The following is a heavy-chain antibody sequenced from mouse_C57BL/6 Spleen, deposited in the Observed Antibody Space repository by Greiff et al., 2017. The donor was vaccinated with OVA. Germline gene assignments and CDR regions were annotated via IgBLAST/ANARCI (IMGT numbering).Heavy chain of an antibody. CDR2: IHPSDSDT. CDR1: GYTFTSYW. J-gene: IGHJ3*01. Sequence: QVQLQQPGAELVKPGASVKVSCKASGYTFTSYWMHWVKQRPGQGLEWIGRIHPSDSDTNYNQKFKGKATLTVDKSSSTAYMQLSSLTSEDSAVYYCAIPIYSTRFAYWGQGTLVTVSA. V-gene: IGHV1-74*01. D-gene: IGHD2-1*01. CDR3: AIPIYSTRFAY.